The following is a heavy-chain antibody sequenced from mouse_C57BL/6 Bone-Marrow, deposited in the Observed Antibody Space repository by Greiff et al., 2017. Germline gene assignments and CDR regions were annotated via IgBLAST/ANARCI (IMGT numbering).Heavy chain of an antibody. D-gene: IGHD4-1*01. CDR3: ARNLPGIAMDY. J-gene: IGHJ4*01. Sequence: VKLMESGAELARPGASVKLSCKASGYTFTSYGISWVKQRTGQGLEWIGEIYPRSGNTYYNEQFKGKATLTADKSSCTAYMELRSLTSEDSAVYFCARNLPGIAMDYWGQGTSVTVSS. CDR2: IYPRSGNT. V-gene: IGHV1-81*01. CDR1: GYTFTSYG.